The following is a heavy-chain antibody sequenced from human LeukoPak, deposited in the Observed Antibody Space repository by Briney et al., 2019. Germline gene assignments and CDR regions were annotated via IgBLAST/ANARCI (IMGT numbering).Heavy chain of an antibody. CDR1: GGSISSYS. V-gene: IGHV4-4*07. Sequence: SETLSLTCSVSGGSISSYSWTWIRQPAGKGLEWIGRIYATGSTNFNPSLKSRVTMSVDTSKSQFSLNLSSVTAADSAVYYCARAPAGSSKYEYWGQGILVTVSS. CDR3: ARAPAGSSKYEY. D-gene: IGHD6-13*01. J-gene: IGHJ4*02. CDR2: IYATGST.